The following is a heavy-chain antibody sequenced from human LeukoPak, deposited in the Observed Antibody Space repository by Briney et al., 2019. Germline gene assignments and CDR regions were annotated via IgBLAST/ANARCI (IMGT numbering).Heavy chain of an antibody. D-gene: IGHD3-10*01. Sequence: GGSLRLSCAASGFTFSSYWMHWVRQAPGKGLVWVSRIYSDGSSTNYADSVKGRFTISRDNSKNTLYLQMNSLRAEDTAVYYCARALDGSGSRSFDYWGQGTLVTVSS. CDR2: IYSDGSST. CDR1: GFTFSSYW. V-gene: IGHV3-74*01. CDR3: ARALDGSGSRSFDY. J-gene: IGHJ4*02.